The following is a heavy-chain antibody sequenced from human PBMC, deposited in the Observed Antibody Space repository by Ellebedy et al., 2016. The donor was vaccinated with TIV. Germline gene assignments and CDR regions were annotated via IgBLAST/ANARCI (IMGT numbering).Heavy chain of an antibody. J-gene: IGHJ6*02. CDR3: ARGWFGSGMGV. D-gene: IGHD3-16*01. CDR2: TYYRSKWNN. CDR1: GDSVSTDIG. Sequence: SETLSLTCVTSGDSVSTDIGWNWIRQSPSRGLEWLGRTYYRSKWNNDYAVSLKSRITINPDTSKNQFSLQLNSVTPEDTAVYYCARGWFGSGMGVWGHGTTVTVSS. V-gene: IGHV6-1*01.